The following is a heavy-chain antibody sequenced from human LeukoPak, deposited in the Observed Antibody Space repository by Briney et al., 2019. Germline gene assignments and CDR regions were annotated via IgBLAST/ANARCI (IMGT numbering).Heavy chain of an antibody. V-gene: IGHV3-48*01. CDR3: ARGTLGSYSVDY. J-gene: IGHJ4*02. CDR1: GFTFSSYS. CDR2: ISSSSRTI. D-gene: IGHD1-26*01. Sequence: PGGSLRLSCAASGFTFSSYSMNWVRQAPGKGLEWVSYISSSSRTIYYADSVKGRFTISRDNAKTSLSLQTYSLGAEDTAVYYCARGTLGSYSVDYWGQGTLVTVSS.